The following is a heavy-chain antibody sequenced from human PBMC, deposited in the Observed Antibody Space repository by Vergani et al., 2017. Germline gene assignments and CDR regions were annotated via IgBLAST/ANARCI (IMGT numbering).Heavy chain of an antibody. CDR1: GFTFSSYA. D-gene: IGHD5-18*01. CDR2: ISYDGSNK. CDR3: ARGYTAMVAPCDY. V-gene: IGHV3-30*01. J-gene: IGHJ4*02. Sequence: QVQLVESGGGVVQPGRSLRLSCAASGFTFSSYAMHWVRQAPGKGLEWVAVISYDGSNKYYADSVKGRFTISRDNSKNTLYLQMNSLRAEDTAVYYCARGYTAMVAPCDYWGQGTLVTVSS.